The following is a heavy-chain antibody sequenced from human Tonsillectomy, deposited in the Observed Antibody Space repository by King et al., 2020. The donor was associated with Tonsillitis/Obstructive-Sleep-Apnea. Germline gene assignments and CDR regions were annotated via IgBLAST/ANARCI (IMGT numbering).Heavy chain of an antibody. Sequence: VQLQQWGAGLLKPSETLSLTCAVYGGSFSGYYWGWIRQPPGKGLEWIGEINHGGSTNYNPSLKSRVTISLDTSKNQFSLKMNSVTAADTAVYYCAREDIVVVPAADAFDIWGQGTTVTVSS. J-gene: IGHJ3*02. D-gene: IGHD2-2*01. CDR3: AREDIVVVPAADAFDI. CDR1: GGSFSGYY. V-gene: IGHV4-34*01. CDR2: INHGGST.